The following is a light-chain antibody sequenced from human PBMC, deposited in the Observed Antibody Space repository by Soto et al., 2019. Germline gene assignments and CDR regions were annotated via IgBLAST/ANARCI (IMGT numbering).Light chain of an antibody. Sequence: EIVLTQSPATLSLSPGERATLSCRASQSVSSYLAWYQQKPGQAPRLLIYDASNRATGIPARFSGSGSGTDFTLTISSLEPEDFAVYYCQQRSNWPPLFTFGPGAKGVIK. CDR2: DAS. V-gene: IGKV3-11*01. CDR3: QQRSNWPPLFT. J-gene: IGKJ3*01. CDR1: QSVSSY.